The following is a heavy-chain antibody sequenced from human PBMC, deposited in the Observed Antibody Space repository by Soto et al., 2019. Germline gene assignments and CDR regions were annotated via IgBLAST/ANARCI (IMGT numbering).Heavy chain of an antibody. J-gene: IGHJ4*02. CDR1: GGDVTRYY. CDR2: IYYSGST. Sequence: ETLSFTFRSSGGDVTRYYTSWMPQPPGTVLEWIGYIYYSGSTNYNTSLQSRVTISVDTSKNQFSLKLSSVNAADTAVYYCARVIAVAGYVDYWGQGTLVTVSS. D-gene: IGHD6-19*01. V-gene: IGHV4-59*02. CDR3: ARVIAVAGYVDY.